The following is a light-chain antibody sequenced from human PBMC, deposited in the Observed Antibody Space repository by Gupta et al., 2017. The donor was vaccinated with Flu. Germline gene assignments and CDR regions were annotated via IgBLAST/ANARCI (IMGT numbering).Light chain of an antibody. V-gene: IGKV1-39*01. J-gene: IGKJ2*01. CDR3: QQTHSMPPT. Sequence: DIQITQSPSSLSASVGDRITITCRASQNIHTYVNWYQQRPGNSPKLLIYSASNLQSGVPSRFSGSGSGTKFILTISSLQAGDFATYYCQQTHSMPPTFGQGTKVDI. CDR1: QNIHTY. CDR2: SAS.